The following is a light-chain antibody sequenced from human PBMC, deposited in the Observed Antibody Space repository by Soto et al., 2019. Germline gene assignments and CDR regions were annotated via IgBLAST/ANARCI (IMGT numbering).Light chain of an antibody. Sequence: QSVLTQPSSASGSAGQSVTISCTGPTNDVGGFNYVSWYQQHPSRVPKLIIYEVSNRPSGVSNRFSGSKSGNTASLTISGLQAEDEADYYCSSYTSSSTLFGGGTKLTVL. CDR3: SSYTSSSTL. CDR2: EVS. V-gene: IGLV2-14*01. J-gene: IGLJ3*02. CDR1: TNDVGGFNY.